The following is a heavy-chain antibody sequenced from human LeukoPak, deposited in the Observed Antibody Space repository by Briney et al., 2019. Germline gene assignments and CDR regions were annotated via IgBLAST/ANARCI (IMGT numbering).Heavy chain of an antibody. J-gene: IGHJ4*02. CDR3: VRDRELVLDY. CDR1: GFTFSSYA. Sequence: PGGSLRLSCAASGFTFSSYAMHWVRQAPGKGLEWVAVISYDGSNKYYADSVKGRFTISRDNSKNTPYLQMNSLRAEDTAVYYCVRDRELVLDYWGQGTLVTVSS. V-gene: IGHV3-30-3*01. CDR2: ISYDGSNK. D-gene: IGHD1-1*01.